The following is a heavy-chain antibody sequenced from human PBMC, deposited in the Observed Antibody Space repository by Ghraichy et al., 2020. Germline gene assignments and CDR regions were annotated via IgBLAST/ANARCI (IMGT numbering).Heavy chain of an antibody. Sequence: GESLNISCVGSGFIFDGYNMNWVRQSPGKGLEWVAYISSSSRSIFYADSVKGRLTISRDNAQNSLYLQMKSLRDEDTAVYFCARASSVVRFYYYAGLDVWGQGTTVTVSS. J-gene: IGHJ6*02. CDR1: GFIFDGYN. CDR2: ISSSSRSI. D-gene: IGHD4-23*01. V-gene: IGHV3-48*02. CDR3: ARASSVVRFYYYAGLDV.